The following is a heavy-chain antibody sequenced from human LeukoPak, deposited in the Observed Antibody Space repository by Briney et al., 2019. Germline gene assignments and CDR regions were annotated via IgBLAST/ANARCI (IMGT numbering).Heavy chain of an antibody. CDR3: ASSRYYYDSSGPNAY. V-gene: IGHV1-18*01. Sequence: ASVKVSCKASGYTSTSYGISWVRQAPGQGLEWMGWSSAYNGNTNYAQKLQGRVTMTTDTSTSTAYMELRSLRSDDTAVYYCASSRYYYDSSGPNAYWGQGTLVTVSS. D-gene: IGHD3-22*01. CDR2: SSAYNGNT. J-gene: IGHJ4*02. CDR1: GYTSTSYG.